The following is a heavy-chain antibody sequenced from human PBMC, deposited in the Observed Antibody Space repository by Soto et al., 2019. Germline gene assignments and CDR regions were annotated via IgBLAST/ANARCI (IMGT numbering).Heavy chain of an antibody. D-gene: IGHD2-8*02. J-gene: IGHJ4*02. Sequence: EVQLVESGGDLVKPGGSLRLSCVGSGFTFIDAWMSWVRQAPGKGLEWVGRLKSETDGGTADYAAPVEGRFNISRDDSKNTLYLQMNSLKSEDTAVYYCMTAPGLNVLFWGQGALVTVSS. CDR2: LKSETDGGTA. CDR1: GFTFIDAW. V-gene: IGHV3-15*01. CDR3: MTAPGLNVLF.